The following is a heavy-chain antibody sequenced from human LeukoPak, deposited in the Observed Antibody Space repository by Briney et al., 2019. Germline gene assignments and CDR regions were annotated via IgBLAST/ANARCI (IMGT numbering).Heavy chain of an antibody. V-gene: IGHV1-2*02. CDR3: ARERPVGYYYMDV. CDR2: INPNSGGS. J-gene: IGHJ6*03. CDR1: GYTFTGYY. Sequence: SVEVSCKASGYTFTGYYMHWVRQAPGQGLECMGWINPNSGGSNCARKFQGRVTMTRDTSISAAYMDLRRLRSDDTAVYYCARERPVGYYYMDVWGKGTTVTVSS.